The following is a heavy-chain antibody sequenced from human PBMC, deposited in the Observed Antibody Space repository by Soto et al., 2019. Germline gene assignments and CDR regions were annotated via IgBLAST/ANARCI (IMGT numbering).Heavy chain of an antibody. CDR3: ARGPRGSRYGMDV. D-gene: IGHD1-26*01. CDR1: GFTFSSYD. CDR2: IGTAGDT. Sequence: EVQLVESGGGLVQPGGSLRLSCAASGFTFSSYDMHWVRQATGKGLEWVSAIGTAGDTYYPGSVKGRFTISRENAKNSLYLQRNSLRAEDTAVYYCARGPRGSRYGMDVWGKGTTVTVSS. J-gene: IGHJ6*04. V-gene: IGHV3-13*01.